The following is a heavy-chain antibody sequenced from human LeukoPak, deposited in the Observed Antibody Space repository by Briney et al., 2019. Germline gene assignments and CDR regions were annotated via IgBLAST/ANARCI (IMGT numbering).Heavy chain of an antibody. D-gene: IGHD6-19*01. CDR1: GFTFSSYA. CDR3: ARSPRGNSSGWYNWFDP. V-gene: IGHV3-30-3*01. J-gene: IGHJ5*02. Sequence: PGRSLRPSCAASGFTFSSYAMHWVRQAPGKGLEWVAVISYDGSNKYYADSVKGRFTISRDNSKNTLYLQMNSLRAEDTAVYYCARSPRGNSSGWYNWFDPWGQGTLVTVSS. CDR2: ISYDGSNK.